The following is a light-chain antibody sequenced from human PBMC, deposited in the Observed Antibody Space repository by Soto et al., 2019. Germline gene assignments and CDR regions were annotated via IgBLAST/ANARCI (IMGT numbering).Light chain of an antibody. CDR1: QSVSSSS. Sequence: MVLTQSPGTLSLSPGESATLSCRASQSVSSSSLAWYQQKRGQDPRLLIHGASSRDTGIPDRVSGSGSGTDVTLTISRLETEDFAVYDCQQYGSSPRTFGQGTKVDI. V-gene: IGKV3-20*01. J-gene: IGKJ1*01. CDR2: GAS. CDR3: QQYGSSPRT.